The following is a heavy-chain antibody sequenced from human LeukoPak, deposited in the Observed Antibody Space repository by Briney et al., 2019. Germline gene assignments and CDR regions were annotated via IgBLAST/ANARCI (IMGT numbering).Heavy chain of an antibody. D-gene: IGHD3-3*01. J-gene: IGHJ4*02. Sequence: GGSLRLSCAASGFIFSSAWMSWVRQAPGKGLEWVGHIKTKTDGWTTDYAAPVKGRFTISRDVSRNTVYLQMNSLKTEDTAVCYCTTTHYNFYDLDHWGQGTLVTVSS. CDR3: TTTHYNFYDLDH. V-gene: IGHV3-15*01. CDR2: IKTKTDGWTT. CDR1: GFIFSSAW.